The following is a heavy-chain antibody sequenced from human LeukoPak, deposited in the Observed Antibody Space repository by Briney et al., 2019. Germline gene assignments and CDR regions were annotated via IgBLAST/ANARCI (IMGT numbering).Heavy chain of an antibody. CDR3: ARARYCSSTSCFDDY. Sequence: GGSLRLSCAASGFTFTSHWMTWVRQAPGKGLEWVANINQDGSEKYCVDSVKGRFTISRDNAKSSLYLQMNSLRAEDTAVYYCARARYCSSTSCFDDYWGQGSLVTVSS. V-gene: IGHV3-7*04. J-gene: IGHJ4*02. CDR2: INQDGSEK. D-gene: IGHD2-2*01. CDR1: GFTFTSHW.